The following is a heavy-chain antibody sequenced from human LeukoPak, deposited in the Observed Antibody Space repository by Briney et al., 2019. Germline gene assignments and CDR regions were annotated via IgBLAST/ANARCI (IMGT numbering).Heavy chain of an antibody. D-gene: IGHD5/OR15-5a*01. J-gene: IGHJ4*02. CDR1: GFTFSDYY. Sequence: GGSLRLSCAASGFTFSDYYMSWIRQAPGKGLEWVSSINSVSSHIYYADSVRGRFTISRDNAKNSLYLQMSSLRAEDTAVYYCTRDPTYYLRYGYFDYWGQGILVTVSS. CDR2: INSVSSHI. V-gene: IGHV3-11*06. CDR3: TRDPTYYLRYGYFDY.